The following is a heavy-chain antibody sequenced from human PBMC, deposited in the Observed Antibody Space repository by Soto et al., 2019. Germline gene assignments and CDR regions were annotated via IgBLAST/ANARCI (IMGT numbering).Heavy chain of an antibody. CDR2: IIPIFGTA. V-gene: IGHV1-69*06. CDR1: RGTFGSYA. Sequence: SAKVSCKASRGTFGSYALSWARQAPGQGLEWMGGIIPIFGTANYAQKFQGRVTITADKSTSTAYMELSSLRSEDTAVYYCARGSIAARLGKYYYYYYGMDVWGQGTTVTVSS. CDR3: ARGSIAARLGKYYYYYYGMDV. J-gene: IGHJ6*02. D-gene: IGHD6-6*01.